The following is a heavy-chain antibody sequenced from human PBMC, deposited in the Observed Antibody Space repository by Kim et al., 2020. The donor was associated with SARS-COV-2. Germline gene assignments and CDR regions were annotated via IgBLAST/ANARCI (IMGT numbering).Heavy chain of an antibody. J-gene: IGHJ4*02. V-gene: IGHV1-69*13. CDR2: IIPIFGTA. CDR1: GGTFSSYA. D-gene: IGHD3-22*01. CDR3: VSVYDSSGYYYGY. Sequence: SVKVSCKASGGTFSSYAISWVRQAPGQGLEWMGGIIPIFGTANYAQKFQGRVTITADESTSTAYMELSSLRSEDTAVYYCVSVYDSSGYYYGYWGQGTLVTVSS.